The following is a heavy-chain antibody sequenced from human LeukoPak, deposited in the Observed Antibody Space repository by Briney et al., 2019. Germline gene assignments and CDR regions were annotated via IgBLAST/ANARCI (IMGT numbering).Heavy chain of an antibody. J-gene: IGHJ5*02. V-gene: IGHV4-59*02. CDR3: TRGHWGLQS. Sequence: PSETLSLTCTVSGASVTDYYWSWIRQSPGKGLEWISYIHHSGNSDYNPSLRSRVTTTLDTSKNQFSLNLISVTAADTAVYYCTRGHWGLQSWSQGTLVTVSS. CDR2: IHHSGNS. D-gene: IGHD7-27*01. CDR1: GASVTDYY.